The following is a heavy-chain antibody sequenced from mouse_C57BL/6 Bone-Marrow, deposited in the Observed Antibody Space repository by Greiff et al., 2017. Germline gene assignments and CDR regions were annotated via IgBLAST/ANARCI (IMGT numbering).Heavy chain of an antibody. J-gene: IGHJ2*01. CDR3: TCLYYGSSYYFDY. CDR1: GFTFSSYA. V-gene: IGHV5-9-1*02. CDR2: ISSGGDYI. D-gene: IGHD1-1*01. Sequence: EVNVVESGEGLVKPGGSLKLSCAASGFTFSSYAMSWVRQTPEKRLEWVAYISSGGDYIYYADTVKGRFTISRDNARNTLYLHMSSLTSDDTAMYYCTCLYYGSSYYFDYWGQGTTLTVSS.